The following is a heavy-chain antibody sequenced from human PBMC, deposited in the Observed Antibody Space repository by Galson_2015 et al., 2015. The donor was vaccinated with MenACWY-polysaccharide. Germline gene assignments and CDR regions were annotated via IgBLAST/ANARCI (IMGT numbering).Heavy chain of an antibody. Sequence: SLRLSCAASGFAFSNYWMHWVRQAPGKGLVWASHITNDGSTTTYADSVKGRFTISRDNAKNTLYLQMNSLRAEDTAVYYCARDISRYFDSWGQGTLVTVSS. V-gene: IGHV3-74*01. CDR3: ARDISRYFDS. D-gene: IGHD2-2*01. CDR2: ITNDGSTT. CDR1: GFAFSNYW. J-gene: IGHJ4*02.